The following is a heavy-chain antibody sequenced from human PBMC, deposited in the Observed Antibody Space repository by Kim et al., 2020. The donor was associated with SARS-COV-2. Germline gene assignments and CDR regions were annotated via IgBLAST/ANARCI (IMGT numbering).Heavy chain of an antibody. Sequence: LKSRVTISVDTSKNQFSLKLSSVTAADTAVYYCARSPVPTKKGYYGMDVWGQGTTVTVSS. CDR3: ARSPVPTKKGYYGMDV. V-gene: IGHV4-31*02. J-gene: IGHJ6*02. D-gene: IGHD2-8*01.